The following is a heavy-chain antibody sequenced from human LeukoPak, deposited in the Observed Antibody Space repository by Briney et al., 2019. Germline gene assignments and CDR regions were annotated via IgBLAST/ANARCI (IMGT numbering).Heavy chain of an antibody. CDR2: IYSSGDI. CDR3: ARQPPNTASFDY. V-gene: IGHV4-59*01. CDR1: GGSISSYY. Sequence: SETLSLTCTVSGGSISSYYWSWIRQTPGMGLEWIGYIYSSGDINYNPSLTSRFTMSVDTSNNQVSLKLSSVTAADAAVYFCARQPPNTASFDYWGQGTLVTVSS. D-gene: IGHD2-21*02. J-gene: IGHJ4*02.